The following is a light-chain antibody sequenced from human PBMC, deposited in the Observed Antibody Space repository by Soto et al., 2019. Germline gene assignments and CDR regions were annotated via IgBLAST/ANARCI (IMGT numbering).Light chain of an antibody. J-gene: IGKJ1*01. V-gene: IGKV3-11*01. Sequence: EIVLTQSPATLSLSPGERATLSCRASQRVSSDLAWYQQKPGQAPRLLIYDASNRATGIPARFSGSGSGTDFTLTISSLEPADFAVYYCQQRSNWPKTFGQGTKVEIK. CDR1: QRVSSD. CDR3: QQRSNWPKT. CDR2: DAS.